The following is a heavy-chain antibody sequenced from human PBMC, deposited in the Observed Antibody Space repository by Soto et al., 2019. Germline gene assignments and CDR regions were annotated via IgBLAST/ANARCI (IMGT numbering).Heavy chain of an antibody. CDR2: ISHDGSKK. D-gene: IGHD3-10*02. Sequence: QVQLVESGGGVVQPGRSLRLSCTASGFIFNRSAMHWVRQAPGRGLEWVAVISHDGSKKYHADSVEGRFTTARDNSKNTLYLPMNSLRPEDTAVYYCARDLTMFGEAIYFDYWGQGTLVTVSS. CDR1: GFIFNRSA. CDR3: ARDLTMFGEAIYFDY. V-gene: IGHV3-30*04. J-gene: IGHJ4*02.